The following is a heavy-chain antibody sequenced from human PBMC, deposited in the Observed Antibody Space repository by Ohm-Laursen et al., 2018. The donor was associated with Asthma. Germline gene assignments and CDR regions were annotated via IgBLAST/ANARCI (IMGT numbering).Heavy chain of an antibody. D-gene: IGHD2-15*01. V-gene: IGHV3-30*04. J-gene: IGHJ4*02. Sequence: SLRLSCAASGFTFGDYAMSWFRQAPGKGLEWVALISYDGSSKYYTDSVKGRFTISRDNSKNTLYLQMNSLRAEDTAVYYCAKESAVVVAATLDYWGQGTLVTVSS. CDR1: GFTFGDYA. CDR3: AKESAVVVAATLDY. CDR2: ISYDGSSK.